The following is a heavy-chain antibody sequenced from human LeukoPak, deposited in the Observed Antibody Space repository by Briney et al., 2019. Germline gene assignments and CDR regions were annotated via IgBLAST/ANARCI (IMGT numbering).Heavy chain of an antibody. CDR1: GFAVSTYY. CDR2: IYSGGIT. CDR3: ARSGVTTFGY. Sequence: GGSLRLSCAASGFAVSTYYMSWVRQPPGKGLEWVSVIYSGGITDYADSVKGRFTLSRDNSKNTLYLQMNSLRAEDTAIYYCARSGVTTFGYWGQGTLVTVSS. V-gene: IGHV3-66*01. D-gene: IGHD4-17*01. J-gene: IGHJ4*02.